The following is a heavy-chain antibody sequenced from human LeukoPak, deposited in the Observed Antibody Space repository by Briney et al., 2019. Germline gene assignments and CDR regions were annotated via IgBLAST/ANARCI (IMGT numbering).Heavy chain of an antibody. CDR2: IKQDGSEK. CDR3: ARGGIIT. D-gene: IGHD3-10*01. CDR1: GFSFSNYA. V-gene: IGHV3-7*01. Sequence: PGGSLRLSCVPSGFSFSNYAMSWVRQAPGKGLEWVANIKQDGSEKYYVDSVKGRFTISRDNAKNSLYLQMNSLRAEDTAVYYCARGGIITGGQGTLVTVSS. J-gene: IGHJ4*02.